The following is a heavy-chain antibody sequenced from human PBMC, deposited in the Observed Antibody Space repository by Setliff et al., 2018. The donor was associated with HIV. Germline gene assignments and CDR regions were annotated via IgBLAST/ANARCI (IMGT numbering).Heavy chain of an antibody. CDR3: AKDSSSGYYYYYLDV. D-gene: IGHD6-6*01. J-gene: IGHJ6*03. CDR1: GFTFTEYS. Sequence: PGGSLRLSCAASGFTFTEYSMSWVRQTPGKGLEWVSSISGSSSYWKYADSVKGRFTISRDNAKNSLLLQMNSLRAEDTAAYYCAKDSSSGYYYYYLDVWGKGTTVTVSS. V-gene: IGHV3-21*01. CDR2: ISGSSSYW.